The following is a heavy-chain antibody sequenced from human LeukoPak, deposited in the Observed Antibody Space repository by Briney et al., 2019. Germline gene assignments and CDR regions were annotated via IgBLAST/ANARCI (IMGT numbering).Heavy chain of an antibody. CDR1: GFTFDDYA. CDR3: AKDIFRRGRAVAGTTR. Sequence: GGSLRLSCAASGFTFDDYAMHWVRQAPGKGLEWVSGISWNSVNIGYSDSVKGRFTISRDNAKNSLYLQMNSLRAEDTALYYCAKDIFRRGRAVAGTTRWGQGTLVTVSS. CDR2: ISWNSVNI. J-gene: IGHJ4*02. D-gene: IGHD6-19*01. V-gene: IGHV3-9*01.